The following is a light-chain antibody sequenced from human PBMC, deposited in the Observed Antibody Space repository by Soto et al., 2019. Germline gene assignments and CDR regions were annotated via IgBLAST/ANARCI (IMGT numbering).Light chain of an antibody. CDR1: SSNIGAGYD. CDR3: QSYDSSLSGWV. Sequence: QSVLTQPPSVSGAPGQRVTISCTGSSSNIGAGYDVHWYQQLPGTAPKLLIFGNNNRPLGVPDRFSGSKSGTSASLAITGLQAEDEADYYCQSYDSSLSGWVFGGVTKLTVL. V-gene: IGLV1-40*01. J-gene: IGLJ3*02. CDR2: GNN.